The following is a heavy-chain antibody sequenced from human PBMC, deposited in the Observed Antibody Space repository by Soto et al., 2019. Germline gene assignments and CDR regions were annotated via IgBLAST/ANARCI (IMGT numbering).Heavy chain of an antibody. Sequence: GGSLRLSCAASGFTVSSNYMSWVRQAPGKGLEWVSVIYSGGSTYYADSVKGRFTISRDNSKNTLYLQMNSLRAEDTAVYYCARAVFTVFGVVPSGYWGQGTLVTVSS. CDR3: ARAVFTVFGVVPSGY. CDR1: GFTVSSNY. D-gene: IGHD3-3*01. J-gene: IGHJ4*02. CDR2: IYSGGST. V-gene: IGHV3-53*01.